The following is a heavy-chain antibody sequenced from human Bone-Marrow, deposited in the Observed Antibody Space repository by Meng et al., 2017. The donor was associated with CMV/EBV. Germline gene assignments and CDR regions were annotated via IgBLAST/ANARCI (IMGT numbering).Heavy chain of an antibody. CDR3: AREVRYDSSGWEHYYYYGMDV. V-gene: IGHV4-61*01. Sequence: GSLRLSCSVSGGSVSTGSYYWSWIRQPPGKGLEWIGYIYYIGSTNYNPSLKSRVTISVDTSKNQFSLKLSSVTAADTAVYYCAREVRYDSSGWEHYYYYGMDVWGQGTTVTVSS. D-gene: IGHD3-22*01. J-gene: IGHJ6*02. CDR1: GGSVSTGSYY. CDR2: IYYIGST.